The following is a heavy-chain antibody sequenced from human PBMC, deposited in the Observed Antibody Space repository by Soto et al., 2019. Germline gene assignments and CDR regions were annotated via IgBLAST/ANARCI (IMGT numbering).Heavy chain of an antibody. D-gene: IGHD6-19*01. J-gene: IGHJ4*02. CDR3: AKGGRQWLVTSDFNY. V-gene: IGHV3-30*18. CDR2: VSHDGRNT. CDR1: GFTFSDYA. Sequence: VQLVESGGGVVQPGRSLRLSCAASGFTFSDYAMHWVRQAPGKGLEWVAVVSHDGRNTHYADSVKGRFTISRDSSKNPVSLEMTSLRAEDTAVYYCAKGGRQWLVTSDFNYWGQGALVTGSS.